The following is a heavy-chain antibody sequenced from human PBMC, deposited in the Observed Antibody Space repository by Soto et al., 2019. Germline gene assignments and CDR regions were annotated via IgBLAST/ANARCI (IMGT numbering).Heavy chain of an antibody. J-gene: IGHJ4*02. CDR3: GRRLCACYYGNSDYDFHDN. CDR1: GLSVVGSD. CDR2: IYPDDNT. Sequence: GGSLRLSCAASGLSVVGSDMNWFRQSPQKGLEWISVIYPDDNTCYAESVRDRFTLSKDSSRNTVSLQRNSLRAEDTAVYYCGRRLCACYYGNSDYDFHDNWGQGTMVTCSS. V-gene: IGHV3-53*01. D-gene: IGHD3-3*01.